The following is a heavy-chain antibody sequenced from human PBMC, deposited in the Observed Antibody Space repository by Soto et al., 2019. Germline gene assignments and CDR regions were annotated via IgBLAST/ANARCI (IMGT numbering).Heavy chain of an antibody. CDR2: IFNNGRT. CDR1: GGSISNYY. V-gene: IGHV4-59*08. CDR3: ARHYPIGNNWNYFDH. D-gene: IGHD1-1*01. Sequence: PSETLSLTCSVSGGSISNYYWGWIRQPPGKALEWIGYIFNNGRTNSHPSLDSRVTMSIDASKNQFSLKVNSVTAADTALYFCARHYPIGNNWNYFDHWCRGTLVTVSS. J-gene: IGHJ4*02.